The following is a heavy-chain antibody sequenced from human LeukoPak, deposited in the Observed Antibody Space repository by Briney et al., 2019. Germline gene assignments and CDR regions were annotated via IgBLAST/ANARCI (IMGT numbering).Heavy chain of an antibody. J-gene: IGHJ6*02. D-gene: IGHD5-24*01. CDR1: GYNFISYA. Sequence: ASVKVSCKASGYNFISYAIHWVRQAPGQRPEWMGWIHAGNGNTKYSQKFQDRVTITRDTFARTADMELSSLTSEDTAVYYCARRLRLSKSNLRDYYGMDVWGQGTTVTVSS. V-gene: IGHV1-3*01. CDR3: ARRLRLSKSNLRDYYGMDV. CDR2: IHAGNGNT.